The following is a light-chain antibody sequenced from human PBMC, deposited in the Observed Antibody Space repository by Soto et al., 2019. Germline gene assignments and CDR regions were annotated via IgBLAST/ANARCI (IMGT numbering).Light chain of an antibody. V-gene: IGKV4-1*01. CDR3: QQYYSTPLT. Sequence: DIVMTQSPDSLAVSLGERATINCKSSQSVLYSSNNKYYLAWYQQKPGQPPKQLIYWASTRESGVPDRFSGSGSGTDFTLTISSLQAEDVAVYYCQQYYSTPLTFGGGTKLEIK. J-gene: IGKJ4*01. CDR2: WAS. CDR1: QSVLYSSNNKYY.